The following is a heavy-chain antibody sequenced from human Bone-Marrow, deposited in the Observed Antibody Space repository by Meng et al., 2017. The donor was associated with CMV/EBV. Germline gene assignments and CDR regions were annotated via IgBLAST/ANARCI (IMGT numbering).Heavy chain of an antibody. CDR3: ARDARYCSSTSCYQERPLYYFDY. CDR1: GYTFTGYY. CDR2: INPNSGGT. Sequence: ASVKVSCKASGYTFTGYYMHWVRQAPGQGLEWMGWINPNSGGTNYAQKFQGRVTMTRDTSISTAYMELSRLRSDDTAVYYCARDARYCSSTSCYQERPLYYFDYWGQATLVTVSS. D-gene: IGHD2-2*01. V-gene: IGHV1-2*02. J-gene: IGHJ4*02.